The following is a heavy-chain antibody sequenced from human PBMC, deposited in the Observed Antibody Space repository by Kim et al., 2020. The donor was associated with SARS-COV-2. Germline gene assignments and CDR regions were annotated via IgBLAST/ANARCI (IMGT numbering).Heavy chain of an antibody. D-gene: IGHD6-13*01. CDR2: ISGSGGST. V-gene: IGHV3-23*01. J-gene: IGHJ4*02. CDR1: XXXXXSYA. CDR3: AKAPSIAAARMVYFDY. Sequence: GGSLRLSCAXSXXXXXSYAMSWXRQAPGKGLEWVSAISGSGGSTYYADSVKGRFTISRDNSKNTLYLQMNSLRAEDTAVYYCAKAPSIAAARMVYFDYWGQGTLVTVSS.